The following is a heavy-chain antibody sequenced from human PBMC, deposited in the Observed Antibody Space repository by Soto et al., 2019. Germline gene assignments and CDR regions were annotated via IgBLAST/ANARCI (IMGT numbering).Heavy chain of an antibody. CDR2: IYYSGST. D-gene: IGHD2-2*01. CDR3: ARVRGTSYYAGDCSRNWFDP. CDR1: GGSISSSSYY. J-gene: IGHJ5*02. Sequence: SETLSLTCTVSGGSISSSSYYWGWIRQPPGKGLEWIVSIYYSGSTYYNPSLESRVTISVDTSKNQFSLKLSSVTAADTAVYYCARVRGTSYYAGDCSRNWFDPWGQGTLVTVS. V-gene: IGHV4-39*01.